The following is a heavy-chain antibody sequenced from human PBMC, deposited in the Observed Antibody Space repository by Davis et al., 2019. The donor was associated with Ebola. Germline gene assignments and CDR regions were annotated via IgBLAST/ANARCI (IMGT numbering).Heavy chain of an antibody. CDR1: GFTFSSYA. D-gene: IGHD3-3*01. Sequence: PGGSLRLSCAASGFTFSSYAMSWVRQAPGKGLVWVSRINSDGSSTSYADSVKGRFTISRDNAKNTLYLQMNSLRAEDTAVYYCARGSYDFWSGYYPNWFDPWGQGTLVTVSS. J-gene: IGHJ5*02. CDR2: INSDGSST. CDR3: ARGSYDFWSGYYPNWFDP. V-gene: IGHV3-74*01.